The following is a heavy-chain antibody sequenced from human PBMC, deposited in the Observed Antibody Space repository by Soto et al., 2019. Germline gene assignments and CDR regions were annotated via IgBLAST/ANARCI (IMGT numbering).Heavy chain of an antibody. CDR1: GCTFGSYW. J-gene: IGHJ6*04. V-gene: IGHV3-21*04. CDR2: ISSSSSYI. Sequence: GGSLRLPCAASGCTFGSYWMIRVRQAPGKGLEWVSSISSSSSYIYYADSVKGRFTISRDNTKNTLYLQMNSLRAEDTAVYYCAKRPLFYGMDVWAKGPRSPSPQ. CDR3: AKRPLFYGMDV.